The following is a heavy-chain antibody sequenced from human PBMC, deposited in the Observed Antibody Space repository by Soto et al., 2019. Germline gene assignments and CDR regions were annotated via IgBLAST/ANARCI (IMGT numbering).Heavy chain of an antibody. CDR3: AREGSGYNF. CDR1: GGSFSNFG. D-gene: IGHD5-12*01. Sequence: SVKVSCKASGGSFSNFGISWVRQAPGQGLEWMGGIVPVFGRPNYAQRFRGRLTITAYESTSRRYMELISLRSEDTALYYCAREGSGYNFWGHGTQVAVSS. CDR2: IVPVFGRP. V-gene: IGHV1-69*13. J-gene: IGHJ4*01.